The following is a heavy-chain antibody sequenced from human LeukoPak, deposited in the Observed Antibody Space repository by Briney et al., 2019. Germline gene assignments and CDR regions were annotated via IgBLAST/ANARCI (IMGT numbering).Heavy chain of an antibody. J-gene: IGHJ4*02. CDR2: ISGSGGST. Sequence: HAGGSLRLXCAASGFTFSSYAMSWVRQAPGKGLEWVSAISGSGGSTYYADSVKGRFTISRDNSKNTLYLQMNSLRAEDTAVYYCAKDPLVVAVTYYFDYWGQGTLVTVSS. V-gene: IGHV3-23*01. CDR1: GFTFSSYA. D-gene: IGHD2-15*01. CDR3: AKDPLVVAVTYYFDY.